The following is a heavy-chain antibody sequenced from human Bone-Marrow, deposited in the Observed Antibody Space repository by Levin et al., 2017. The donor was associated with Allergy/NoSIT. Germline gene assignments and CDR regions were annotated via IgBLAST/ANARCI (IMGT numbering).Heavy chain of an antibody. CDR1: GGSISGSY. J-gene: IGHJ5*02. Sequence: PSETLSLTCTVSGGSISGSYWSWIRQPPGKGLEWIGYIHSSGSTNYNPSLKSRVTMSVDMSKNQVSLSLSSANGADTAIFYCARHATANNAGGWFDPWGQGTLVTVSS. D-gene: IGHD1-14*01. CDR3: ARHATANNAGGWFDP. V-gene: IGHV4-59*08. CDR2: IHSSGST.